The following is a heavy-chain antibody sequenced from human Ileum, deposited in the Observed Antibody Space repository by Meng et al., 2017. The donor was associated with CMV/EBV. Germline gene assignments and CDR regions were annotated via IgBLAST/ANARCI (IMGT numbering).Heavy chain of an antibody. CDR1: GAPISSGSHS. CDR2: MYFSGIA. CDR3: ARDLTNKWFYY. Sequence: RQQVPGSGPGLVKPAETLSLTCTASGAPISSGSHSWAWFRQPPGKRLEWIGSMYFSGIADYNPSLKSRVTISLHATQKQFSLRLTSVTAADSAVYFCARDLTNKWFYYWGQGTLVTVSS. V-gene: IGHV4-39*06. J-gene: IGHJ4*02. D-gene: IGHD1-26*01.